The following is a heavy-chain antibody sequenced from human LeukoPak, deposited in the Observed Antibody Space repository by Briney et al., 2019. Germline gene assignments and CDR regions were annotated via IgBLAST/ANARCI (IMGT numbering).Heavy chain of an antibody. CDR3: ARDPEDIVATIRGT. D-gene: IGHD5-12*01. V-gene: IGHV3-74*01. Sequence: PGGSLRLSCAASGFTFSDYWMHWVRQDAGKGLVSVARISNDGGTTTYADPVKGRFTISRDNAKNTLYLEMSSLRAEDTAVYYCARDPEDIVATIRGTWGQGTLVTVSS. CDR2: ISNDGGTT. CDR1: GFTFSDYW. J-gene: IGHJ4*02.